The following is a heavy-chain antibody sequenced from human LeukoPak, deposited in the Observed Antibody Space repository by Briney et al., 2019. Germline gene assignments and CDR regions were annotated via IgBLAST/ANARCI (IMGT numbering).Heavy chain of an antibody. J-gene: IGHJ5*02. CDR3: AREAHYYGSGSYYGWFDP. D-gene: IGHD3-10*01. V-gene: IGHV4-39*07. Sequence: SETLSLTCTVSGGSISSGSYYWSWIRQPAGKGLEWIGSIYYSGSTYYNPSLKSRVTISVDTSKNQFSLKLSSVTAADTAVYYCAREAHYYGSGSYYGWFDPWGQGTLVTVSS. CDR1: GGSISSGSYY. CDR2: IYYSGST.